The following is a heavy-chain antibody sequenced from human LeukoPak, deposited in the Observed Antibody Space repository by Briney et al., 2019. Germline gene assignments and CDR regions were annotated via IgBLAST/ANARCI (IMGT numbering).Heavy chain of an antibody. CDR2: ISAYNGNS. CDR3: ARVHSYCSSTSCLDY. V-gene: IGHV1-18*01. J-gene: IGHJ4*02. D-gene: IGHD2-2*01. Sequence: ASVKVSCKASGYTFTSYGISWVRQAPGQGLEWMGWISAYNGNSNYAQKFQGRVTMTTDTSTSTGYMELRSLRSDDTAVYYCARVHSYCSSTSCLDYWGQGTLVTVSS. CDR1: GYTFTSYG.